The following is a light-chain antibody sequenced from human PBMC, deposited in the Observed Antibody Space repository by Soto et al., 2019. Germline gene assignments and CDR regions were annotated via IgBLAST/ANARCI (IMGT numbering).Light chain of an antibody. V-gene: IGKV3-20*01. CDR2: GAS. Sequence: EIVLTQSPGTLSLSPGERATLSCRASQSVRSGYLAWYQQKPGQAPRLLIYGASQRATGIPYRFSGGGSGTDFTLTISRLEPEDFAAYYCQQYGGSPYTFGQGTKLDVK. CDR1: QSVRSGY. J-gene: IGKJ2*01. CDR3: QQYGGSPYT.